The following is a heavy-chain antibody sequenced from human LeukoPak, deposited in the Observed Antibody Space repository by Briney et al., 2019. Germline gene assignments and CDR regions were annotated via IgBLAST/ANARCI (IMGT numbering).Heavy chain of an antibody. D-gene: IGHD4-17*01. J-gene: IGHJ4*02. Sequence: ASVKASCKASGYTFTSYGISWVRQAPGQGLEWMGWISAYNGNTNYAQKLQGRVTMTTDTSTSTAYMEQRSLRSDDTAVYYCARVWAGDYALDYWGQGTLVTVSS. CDR3: ARVWAGDYALDY. CDR2: ISAYNGNT. V-gene: IGHV1-18*01. CDR1: GYTFTSYG.